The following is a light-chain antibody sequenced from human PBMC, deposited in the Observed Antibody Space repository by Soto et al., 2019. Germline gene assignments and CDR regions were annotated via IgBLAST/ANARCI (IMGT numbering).Light chain of an antibody. Sequence: EIVMTQSPATLSVSPGERATLSCRASQSVSSNLAWYQQKPGQAPRLLIYGASTRATGIPPSFTGSGSGTEFTLTISSLQSEDIAVYYCQQYNKWPQTFGQGTKVDIK. CDR1: QSVSSN. CDR3: QQYNKWPQT. V-gene: IGKV3-15*01. CDR2: GAS. J-gene: IGKJ1*01.